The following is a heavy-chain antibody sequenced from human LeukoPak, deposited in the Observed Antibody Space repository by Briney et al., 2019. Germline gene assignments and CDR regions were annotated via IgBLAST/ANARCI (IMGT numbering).Heavy chain of an antibody. CDR1: GFIFSNYA. CDR3: ARDASGSYPLDY. D-gene: IGHD3-10*01. J-gene: IGHJ4*02. V-gene: IGHV3-74*01. CDR2: IYSDGSTT. Sequence: GGSLRLSCAASGFIFSNYALNWVRQAPGKGLVWVSLIYSDGSTTSYADSVKGRFTISRDNAENTLYLQMNSLRADDTAVYYCARDASGSYPLDYWGQGTLVTVSP.